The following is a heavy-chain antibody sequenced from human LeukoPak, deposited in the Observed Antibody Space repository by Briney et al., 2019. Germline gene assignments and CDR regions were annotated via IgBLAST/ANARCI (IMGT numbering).Heavy chain of an antibody. CDR2: IKSKTDGGTT. Sequence: GGSLRLSCAASGFTFSNAWMSWVRQAPGKGLEWVGRIKSKTDGGTTDYAAPVKGRFTISRDDSKNTLYLQMNSLKTEDTALYYCTTGDYDILTGYLSFDYWGQGTLVTVSS. D-gene: IGHD3-9*01. V-gene: IGHV3-15*01. CDR1: GFTFSNAW. J-gene: IGHJ4*02. CDR3: TTGDYDILTGYLSFDY.